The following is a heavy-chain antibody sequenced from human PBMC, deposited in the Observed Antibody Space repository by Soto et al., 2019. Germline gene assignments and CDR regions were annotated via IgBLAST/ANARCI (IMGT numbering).Heavy chain of an antibody. V-gene: IGHV3-30*18. D-gene: IGHD3-10*01. CDR2: ISYDGSNK. CDR3: AKDLAPIPSRALDY. J-gene: IGHJ4*02. Sequence: GGSLRLSCAASGFTFSSYGMHWVRQAPGKWLEWVAVISYDGSNKYYADSVKGRFTISRDNSKNTLYLQMNSLRAEDTAVYYCAKDLAPIPSRALDYWGQGTLVTVSS. CDR1: GFTFSSYG.